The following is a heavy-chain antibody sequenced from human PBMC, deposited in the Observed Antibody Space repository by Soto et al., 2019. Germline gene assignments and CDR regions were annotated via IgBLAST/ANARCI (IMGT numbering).Heavy chain of an antibody. J-gene: IGHJ6*02. V-gene: IGHV6-1*01. CDR3: ASQRGGIVVVPAAMVGDGMDV. CDR1: GDSVSSNSAA. Sequence: SPTLSLPCAISGDSVSSNSAALNWIRQSPSRGLEWLGRTYYRSKWYNDYAVSVKSRITINPDTSKNQFSLQLNSVTPEDTAVYYCASQRGGIVVVPAAMVGDGMDVWGQGTTVTVSS. CDR2: TYYRSKWYN. D-gene: IGHD2-2*01.